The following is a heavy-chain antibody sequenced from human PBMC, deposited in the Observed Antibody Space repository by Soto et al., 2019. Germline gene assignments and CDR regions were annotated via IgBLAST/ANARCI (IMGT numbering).Heavy chain of an antibody. D-gene: IGHD5-18*01. CDR1: GASVSSGTYY. J-gene: IGHJ5*02. CDR3: ARGAGFSYASTWFDI. V-gene: IGHV4-61*03. Sequence: SSETLSLTCTVFGASVSSGTYYWGWIRQAPGKGLEWVGHIYYTGSTNYNPSLNNRVTISVDTSKNHFSLQLTSVTAADTAVYYCARGAGFSYASTWFDIWGQGTLVTVSS. CDR2: IYYTGST.